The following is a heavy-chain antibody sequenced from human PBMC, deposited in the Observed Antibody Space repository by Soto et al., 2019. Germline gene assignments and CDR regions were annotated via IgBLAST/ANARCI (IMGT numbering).Heavy chain of an antibody. J-gene: IGHJ4*02. CDR1: GFTFSAYS. CDR2: ISGDRAYI. D-gene: IGHD2-21*02. Sequence: TGGSMRLSCVASGFTFSAYSMNWVRQAPGKGLEWLSYISGDRAYIYYAYSARGRFTISRDNAENSLYLQMDNLRDEDTSLYSCARQVYTVVTPMDFWGQGTLVTVS. V-gene: IGHV3-48*02. CDR3: ARQVYTVVTPMDF.